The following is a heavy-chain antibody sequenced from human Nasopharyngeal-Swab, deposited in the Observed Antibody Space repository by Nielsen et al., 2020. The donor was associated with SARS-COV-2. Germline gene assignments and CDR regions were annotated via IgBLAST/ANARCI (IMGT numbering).Heavy chain of an antibody. V-gene: IGHV4-39*07. J-gene: IGHJ4*02. CDR3: AREIKAYCSSTSCHDYFDY. CDR1: GASISSSSYY. CDR2: IYYTEST. D-gene: IGHD2-2*01. Sequence: SETLSLTCTVSGASISSSSYYWGWIRQPPGKGLEWIGSIYYTESTYYNPSLKSRVTISVDTSKNQFSLKLSSVTAADTAVYYCAREIKAYCSSTSCHDYFDYWGQGTLVTVSS.